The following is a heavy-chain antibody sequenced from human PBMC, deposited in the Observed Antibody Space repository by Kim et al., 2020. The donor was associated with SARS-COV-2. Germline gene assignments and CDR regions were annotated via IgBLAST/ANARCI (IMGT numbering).Heavy chain of an antibody. CDR1: GGSISSYY. J-gene: IGHJ3*02. D-gene: IGHD3-10*01. Sequence: SETLSLTCTVSGGSISSYYWSWIRQPPGKGLEWIGYIYYSGSTNYNPSLKSRVTISVDTSKNQFSLKLSSVTAADTAVYYCARANLGILLWVDHIDAFDIWGQGTMVTVSS. V-gene: IGHV4-59*13. CDR3: ARANLGILLWVDHIDAFDI. CDR2: IYYSGST.